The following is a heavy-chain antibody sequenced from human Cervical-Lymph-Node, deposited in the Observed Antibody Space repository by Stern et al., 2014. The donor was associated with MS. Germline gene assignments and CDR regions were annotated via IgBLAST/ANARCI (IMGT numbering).Heavy chain of an antibody. J-gene: IGHJ4*02. CDR3: ARSEGGCGFNYNFDY. CDR1: GGSMSNYY. D-gene: IGHD5-24*01. CDR2: VYPGGSA. V-gene: IGHV4-4*07. Sequence: QVQLQESVPGLVKPSETLSLTCIVSGGSMSNYYWSWIRQPAGKRLQWVGRVYPGGSANYNPSFKSRVSMSVDTSSNQFSLKVHSRTAADTAVYYCARSEGGCGFNYNFDYWGQGALVTVSS.